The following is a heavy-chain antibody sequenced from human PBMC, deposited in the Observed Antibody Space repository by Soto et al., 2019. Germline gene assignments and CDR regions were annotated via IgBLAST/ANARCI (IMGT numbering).Heavy chain of an antibody. CDR1: GYTFTSYG. CDR3: AGDQGTYGGSPGCLVRFEA. D-gene: IGHD2-15*01. Sequence: QVQLVQSGAEVKKPGASVKVSCKASGYTFTSYGISWVRQAPGQGLEWMGWISSYNGNTNYAQKLQGRVTMTTDTSTGTACMELRGLGSDDTAVYFCAGDQGTYGGSPGCLVRFEAWGQGILDTVSS. J-gene: IGHJ5*02. V-gene: IGHV1-18*04. CDR2: ISSYNGNT.